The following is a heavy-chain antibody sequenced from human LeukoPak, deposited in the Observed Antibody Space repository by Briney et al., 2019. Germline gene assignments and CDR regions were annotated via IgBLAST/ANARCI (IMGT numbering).Heavy chain of an antibody. CDR2: INPSSGGT. CDR1: GYTFTGYY. Sequence: GASVKVSCKASGYTFTGYYMHWVRQAPGQGLEWMGWINPSSGGTNYAQKFQGRVTMTSDTSISTAYMELSRLRADDTAVYYCARLTYYDFWSGYNYAFDIWSQGTMVTVSS. D-gene: IGHD3-3*01. J-gene: IGHJ3*02. CDR3: ARLTYYDFWSGYNYAFDI. V-gene: IGHV1-2*02.